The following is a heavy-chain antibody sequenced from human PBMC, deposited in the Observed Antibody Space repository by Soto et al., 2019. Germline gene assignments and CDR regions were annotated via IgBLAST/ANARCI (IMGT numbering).Heavy chain of an antibody. CDR2: ISYYGSNK. Sequence: GGSLRLSCAASGFTFSSYAMHWVRQAPGKGLEWVAVISYYGSNKYYADSVKGRFTISRDNSKNTLYLQMNSLRAEDTAVYYCARDRGGGFGELSEWSKGPNYYYYGMDVWGQGTTVTVSS. CDR1: GFTFSSYA. V-gene: IGHV3-30-3*01. J-gene: IGHJ6*02. D-gene: IGHD3-10*01. CDR3: ARDRGGGFGELSEWSKGPNYYYYGMDV.